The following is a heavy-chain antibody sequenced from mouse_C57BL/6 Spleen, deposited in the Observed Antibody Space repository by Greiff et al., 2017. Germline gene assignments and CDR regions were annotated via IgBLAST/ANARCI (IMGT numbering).Heavy chain of an antibody. Sequence: QVQLQQPGAELVKPEASVKLSCKASGYTFTSYWMQWVKQRPGQGLEWIGEIDPSDSYTNYNQKFKGKATLTVDTSSSTAYMQLSSLTSEDSAVYYCARYNYGSSYPFAYWGQGTLVTVSA. CDR3: ARYNYGSSYPFAY. CDR1: GYTFTSYW. J-gene: IGHJ3*01. D-gene: IGHD1-1*01. CDR2: IDPSDSYT. V-gene: IGHV1-50*01.